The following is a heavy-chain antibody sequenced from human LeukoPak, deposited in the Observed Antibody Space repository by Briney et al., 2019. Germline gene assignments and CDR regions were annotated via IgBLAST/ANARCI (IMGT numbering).Heavy chain of an antibody. J-gene: IGHJ4*02. CDR2: ISGSGGST. D-gene: IGHD3-22*01. CDR3: ARVRTWRTMIVVVTDYFDY. V-gene: IGHV3-23*01. CDR1: GFTFSSYA. Sequence: GGSLRLSCAASGFTFSSYAMSWVRQAPGKGLEWVSAISGSGGSTYYADSVKGRFTISRDNSKNTLYLQMNSLRAEDTAVYYCARVRTWRTMIVVVTDYFDYWGQGTLVTVSS.